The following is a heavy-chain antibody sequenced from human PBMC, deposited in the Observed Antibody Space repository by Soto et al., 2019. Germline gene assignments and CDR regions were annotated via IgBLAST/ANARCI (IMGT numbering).Heavy chain of an antibody. CDR2: ISRSGSVV. D-gene: IGHD3-3*01. Sequence: GGSLRLSCAASGFNFIDYYFSWIRQAPGKGLEWVSFISRSGSVVYYSDSVKGRFTISRDNDKNLVFLQLNSLGAEDAAVYYCVRETVAPIFGQDPYYGLDVWGQGTTATVAS. CDR3: VRETVAPIFGQDPYYGLDV. CDR1: GFNFIDYY. J-gene: IGHJ6*02. V-gene: IGHV3-11*01.